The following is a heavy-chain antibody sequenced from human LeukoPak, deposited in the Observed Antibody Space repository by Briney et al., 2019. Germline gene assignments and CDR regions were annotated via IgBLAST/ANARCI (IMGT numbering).Heavy chain of an antibody. CDR1: GYTFTSYD. J-gene: IGHJ4*02. CDR3: ARGHGAVAGNDY. D-gene: IGHD6-19*01. CDR2: MNPNSGNT. V-gene: IGHV1-8*01. Sequence: ASAKVSCKASGYTFTSYDINWVRQASGQGLEWMGWMNPNSGNTGHAQRFQGRVTMTRNTSISTAYMELSSLRSEDTAVYYCARGHGAVAGNDYWGQGTLVTVSS.